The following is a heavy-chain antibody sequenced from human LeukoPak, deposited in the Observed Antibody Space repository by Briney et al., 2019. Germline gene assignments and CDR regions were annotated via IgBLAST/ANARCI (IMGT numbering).Heavy chain of an antibody. J-gene: IGHJ3*02. V-gene: IGHV4-38-2*02. CDR2: IYHSGST. CDR3: ARDPVVTGFAFDI. Sequence: SETLSLTCTVSGYSISSGYYWGWIRQPPGKGLEWIGSIYHSGSTYYNPSLKSRVTMSVDTSKNQFSLKLSSVTAADTAVYYCARDPVVTGFAFDIWGQGTMVTVSS. CDR1: GYSISSGYY. D-gene: IGHD2-2*01.